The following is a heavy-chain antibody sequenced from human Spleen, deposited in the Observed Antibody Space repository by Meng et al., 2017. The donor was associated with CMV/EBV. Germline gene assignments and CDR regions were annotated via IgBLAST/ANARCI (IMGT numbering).Heavy chain of an antibody. V-gene: IGHV4-59*01. D-gene: IGHD2-21*01. CDR3: SRDYCGGDCYSLGH. CDR2: IYYRGNT. CDR1: GVSISSYY. J-gene: IGHJ1*01. Sequence: CTVSGVSISSYYWTWIRQPPGKGLEWIGYIYYRGNTNYNPSLKSRVTMSVDTSRNQFSLTLSSVTAADTAVYYCSRDYCGGDCYSLGHWGQGSLVTVSS.